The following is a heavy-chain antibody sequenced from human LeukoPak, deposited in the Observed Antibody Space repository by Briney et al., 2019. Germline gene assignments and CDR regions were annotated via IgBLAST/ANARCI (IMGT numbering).Heavy chain of an antibody. CDR1: GFIFSGYE. D-gene: IGHD1-26*01. Sequence: PGGSLRLSCAASGFIFSGYEMNWVRQAPGKGLEWVSYISSSGSTIYYADSVKGRFTISRDNAKNSLYLQMNSLRAEDTAVYYCAAVSPSYVNYWGQGTLVTVSS. J-gene: IGHJ4*02. CDR3: AAVSPSYVNY. V-gene: IGHV3-48*03. CDR2: ISSSGSTI.